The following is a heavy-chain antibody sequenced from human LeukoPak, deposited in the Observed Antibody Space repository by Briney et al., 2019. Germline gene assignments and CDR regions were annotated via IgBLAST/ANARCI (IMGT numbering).Heavy chain of an antibody. V-gene: IGHV3-23*01. CDR1: GFIFSNYA. J-gene: IGHJ4*02. CDR2: ISGRSDNT. D-gene: IGHD3-9*01. Sequence: GASLRLSCAASGFIFSNYAMYWVRQAPGKGLEWVSSISGRSDNTYYADSVKGRFTLSRDSSKNTLYLQMNSLRADDTAVYYCAKWGDYDVLTGYYVSDFWGQGTLVTVSS. CDR3: AKWGDYDVLTGYYVSDF.